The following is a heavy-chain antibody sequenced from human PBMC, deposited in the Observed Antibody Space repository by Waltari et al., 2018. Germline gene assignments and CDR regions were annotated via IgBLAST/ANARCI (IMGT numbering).Heavy chain of an antibody. CDR1: GGSISSSRYY. J-gene: IGHJ4*02. Sequence: QLQLQESGPGLVKPSETLSLTCTVSGGSISSSRYYWGWIRQPPGKGLEWSGRSDYSGRPYYNPSLKRRGTISVDTSKNQFSLKLSSVTAADTAVYYCANSPGIAAAGPPSWGQGTLVTVSS. D-gene: IGHD6-13*01. CDR3: ANSPGIAAAGPPS. V-gene: IGHV4-39*07. CDR2: SDYSGRP.